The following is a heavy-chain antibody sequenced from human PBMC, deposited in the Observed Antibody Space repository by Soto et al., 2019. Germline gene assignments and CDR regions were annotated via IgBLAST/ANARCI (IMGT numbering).Heavy chain of an antibody. V-gene: IGHV1-18*01. CDR2: ISAYNGNT. D-gene: IGHD3-16*02. CDR1: GYTFTSYG. CDR3: AREGYYDYVWGSYRYKYYFDY. J-gene: IGHJ4*02. Sequence: GASVKVSCKASGYTFTSYGISWVRQAPGQGLEWMGWISAYNGNTNYAQKLQGRVTMTTDTSTSTAYMELRSLRSDDTAVYYCAREGYYDYVWGSYRYKYYFDYWGQGTLVTVSS.